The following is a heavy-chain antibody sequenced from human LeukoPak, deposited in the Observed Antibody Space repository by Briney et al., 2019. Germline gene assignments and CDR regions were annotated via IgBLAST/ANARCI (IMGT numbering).Heavy chain of an antibody. V-gene: IGHV3-23*01. Sequence: PGGSLRLSCAASGFTFSSYAMSWVRQAPGKGLEWVSAISGSGGSTYYADSVKGRFTISRDNSKNTLYLQMNSLRAEDTAVYYCAKYPYSGSYYSSFDYWGQGTLVTVSS. D-gene: IGHD1-26*01. J-gene: IGHJ4*02. CDR1: GFTFSSYA. CDR2: ISGSGGST. CDR3: AKYPYSGSYYSSFDY.